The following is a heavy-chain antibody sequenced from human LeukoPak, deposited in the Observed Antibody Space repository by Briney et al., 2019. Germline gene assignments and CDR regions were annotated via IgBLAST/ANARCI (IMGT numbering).Heavy chain of an antibody. CDR2: INPSGGST. CDR1: GYTFTSYY. CDR3: ARSGLSSNFDY. J-gene: IGHJ4*02. D-gene: IGHD6-6*01. Sequence: ASVKVSFKASGYTFTSYYMHWVRQAPGQGLEWMGIINPSGGSTSYAQKFQGRVTMTRDMSTSTVYMELSSLRSEDTAVYYCARSGLSSNFDYWGQGTLVTVSS. V-gene: IGHV1-46*01.